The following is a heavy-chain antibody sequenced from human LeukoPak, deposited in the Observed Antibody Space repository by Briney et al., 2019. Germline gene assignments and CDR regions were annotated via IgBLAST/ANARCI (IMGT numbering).Heavy chain of an antibody. CDR3: ARTYYYGSDPLDP. Sequence: ASVKVSCKASRYTFTCYHMHWVRQAPGQGLEWMGWINANSGGTNYAQKFQGRVTMTSDTSISTAYMELSRLRSDDTAVYYCARTYYYGSDPLDPWGQGTLVTVSS. V-gene: IGHV1-2*02. CDR1: RYTFTCYH. J-gene: IGHJ5*02. D-gene: IGHD3-10*01. CDR2: INANSGGT.